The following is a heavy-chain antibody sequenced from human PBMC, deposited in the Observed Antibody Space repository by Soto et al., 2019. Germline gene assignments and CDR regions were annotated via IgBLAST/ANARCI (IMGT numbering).Heavy chain of an antibody. Sequence: WTWIRQPPGKGLEWFGYIYYSGSTNYHPALKSRVTISLDTSTNQFSLRLSSVTAADTAVYYCARSFCSTTSCQAHDMDVWGQGTRVTVSS. V-gene: IGHV4-59*01. CDR3: ARSFCSTTSCQAHDMDV. J-gene: IGHJ6*02. CDR2: IYYSGST. D-gene: IGHD2-2*01.